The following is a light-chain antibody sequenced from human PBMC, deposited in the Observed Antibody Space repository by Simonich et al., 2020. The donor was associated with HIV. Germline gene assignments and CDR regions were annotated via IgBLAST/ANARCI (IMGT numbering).Light chain of an antibody. J-gene: IGKJ2*01. CDR2: AAS. Sequence: IQMPQSPSTLSASVGDRVTITCRASKSISSWLAWYQQKPGKAPNLLIYAASSLQSGVPSRFSGSGSGTDFTLIISSLQPEDFATYYCQQSNYTPYTFGQGTKLEIK. V-gene: IGKV1-39*01. CDR1: KSISSW. CDR3: QQSNYTPYT.